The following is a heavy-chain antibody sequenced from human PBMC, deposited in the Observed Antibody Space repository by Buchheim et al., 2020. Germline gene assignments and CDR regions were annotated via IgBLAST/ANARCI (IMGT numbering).Heavy chain of an antibody. V-gene: IGHV3-7*01. J-gene: IGHJ4*02. CDR1: GFAFSDSW. CDR3: AGDLAY. CDR2: IKKDGSDT. Sequence: EVQLVESGGGLVLPGGSLRLSCVASGFAFSDSWVSWVRQAPGKGLEWVANIKKDGSDTYYVDSVRGRFTISRDNSKNALYLQLNSLRVEDAAVYYCAGDLAYWGQGTL.